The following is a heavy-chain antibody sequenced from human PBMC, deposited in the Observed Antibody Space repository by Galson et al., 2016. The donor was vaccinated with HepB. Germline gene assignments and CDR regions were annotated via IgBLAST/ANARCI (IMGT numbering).Heavy chain of an antibody. D-gene: IGHD3-3*01. V-gene: IGHV3-30*04. CDR2: ISDDRTNT. CDR1: GLNFSKSA. J-gene: IGHJ4*02. Sequence: SLRLSCAASGLNFSKSAMHWVRQAPGKELAWEAVISDDRTNTYYANSVKGRFTISRDNSKNTVYLEMNSLRPEDTAVYYCARVVGYDFWSGWGYFDHWGQGTLVTVSS. CDR3: ARVVGYDFWSGWGYFDH.